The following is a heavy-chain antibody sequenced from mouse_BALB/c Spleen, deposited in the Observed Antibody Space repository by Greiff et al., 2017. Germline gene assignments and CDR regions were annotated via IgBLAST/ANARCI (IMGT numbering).Heavy chain of an antibody. CDR2: IWGDGST. J-gene: IGHJ3*01. CDR3: ARSMITTSPWFAY. Sequence: VKLVESGPGLVAPSQSLSITCTVSGFSLTGYGVNWVRQPPGKGLEWLGMIWGDGSTDNNSALKSRLSISKDNSKSQVFLKMNSLQTDDTARYYCARSMITTSPWFAYWGQGTLVTVSA. D-gene: IGHD2-4*01. V-gene: IGHV2-6-7*01. CDR1: GFSLTGYG.